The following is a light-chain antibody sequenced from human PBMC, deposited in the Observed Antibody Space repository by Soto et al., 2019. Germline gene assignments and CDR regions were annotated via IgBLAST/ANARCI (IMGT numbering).Light chain of an antibody. J-gene: IGKJ2*01. CDR2: GAS. Sequence: EIVMTQSPATLSVSPGERATLSCRASQSVSDNLAWYQKKPGQAPRLLIYGASTRATGIPARFSGSGSGTEFTLTISSLQSEDFAVYYCQQSYNWPYTFGQGTKVDIK. V-gene: IGKV3-15*01. CDR3: QQSYNWPYT. CDR1: QSVSDN.